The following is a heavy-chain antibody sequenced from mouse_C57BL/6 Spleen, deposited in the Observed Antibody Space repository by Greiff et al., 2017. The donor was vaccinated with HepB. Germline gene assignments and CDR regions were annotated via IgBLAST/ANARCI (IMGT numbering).Heavy chain of an antibody. CDR2: INPSSGYT. D-gene: IGHD2-3*01. CDR3: ARCDGDGYTYYYAMDY. Sequence: QVQLQQSGAELAKPGASVKLSCKASGYTFTSYWMHWVKQRPGQGLEWIGYINPSSGYTKYNQKFKDKATLTAVKSSSTAYMQLSSLTYEDSAVYYCARCDGDGYTYYYAMDYWGQGTSVTVSS. CDR1: GYTFTSYW. V-gene: IGHV1-7*01. J-gene: IGHJ4*01.